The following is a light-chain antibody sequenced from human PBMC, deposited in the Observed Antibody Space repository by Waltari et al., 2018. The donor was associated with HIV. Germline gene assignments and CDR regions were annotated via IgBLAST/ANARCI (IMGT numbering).Light chain of an antibody. CDR3: QQYNSYWT. J-gene: IGKJ1*01. V-gene: IGKV1-5*03. Sequence: DIQMTQSPSTLSASVGDRVTMTSRASQSISNWMAWYQQKQGKAPKLLIYKASSLERGVPSRFSGSGSGTEFTLTISSLQPDDFATYYCQQYNSYWTFGQGTKVEIK. CDR2: KAS. CDR1: QSISNW.